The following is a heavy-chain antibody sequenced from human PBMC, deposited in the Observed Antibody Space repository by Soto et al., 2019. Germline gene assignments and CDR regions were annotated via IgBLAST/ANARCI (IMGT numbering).Heavy chain of an antibody. CDR1: GYTFTSYG. V-gene: IGHV1-18*01. D-gene: IGHD4-17*01. CDR3: ARFTTVTPSDAFDI. J-gene: IGHJ3*02. Sequence: ASVKVSCKASGYTFTSYGISWVRQAPGQGLEWMGWISAYNGNTNYAQKLQGRVTMTTDTSTSTAYMELRSLRSDDTAVYYCARFTTVTPSDAFDIWGQGTMVTVSS. CDR2: ISAYNGNT.